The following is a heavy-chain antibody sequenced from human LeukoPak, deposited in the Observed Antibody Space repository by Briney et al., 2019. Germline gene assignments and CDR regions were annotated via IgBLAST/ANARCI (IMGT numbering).Heavy chain of an antibody. Sequence: GRSLRLSCAASGFTLSSYAMLWVRQAPGKGLEWVAVISYDGSNKYYADSVKGRFTISRDNSKNTLYLQMNSLRAEDTAVYYSARGGWLQFRDDYFDYWGQGTLVIVSS. CDR3: ARGGWLQFRDDYFDY. D-gene: IGHD5-24*01. V-gene: IGHV3-30*04. J-gene: IGHJ4*02. CDR1: GFTLSSYA. CDR2: ISYDGSNK.